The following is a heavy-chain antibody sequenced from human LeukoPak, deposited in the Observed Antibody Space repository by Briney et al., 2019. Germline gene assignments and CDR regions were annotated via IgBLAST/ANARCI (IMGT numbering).Heavy chain of an antibody. D-gene: IGHD2-21*02. CDR3: AKETRAYCGGDCPFDY. J-gene: IGHJ4*02. Sequence: GRSLRLSCAASGFTFSSYGMHWVRQAPGKGLEWVAVIWYDGSNKYYADSVKGRFTISRDNSKNTLYLQMNSLRAEDTAVYYCAKETRAYCGGDCPFDYWGQGTLVIVSS. V-gene: IGHV3-33*06. CDR2: IWYDGSNK. CDR1: GFTFSSYG.